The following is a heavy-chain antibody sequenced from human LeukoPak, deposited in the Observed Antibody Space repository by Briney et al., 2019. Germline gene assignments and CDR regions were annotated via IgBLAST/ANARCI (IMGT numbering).Heavy chain of an antibody. D-gene: IGHD2-21*01. Sequence: PGGSLRLSCAASGFSFSTYNMNWVPQAPGKGLEWVSSITMSSTYIYYADSVKGRFTISRDNAKNSVFLQMNSLRAEDTAVYYCARVFRDYYFDSWGQGTLVTVSS. V-gene: IGHV3-21*01. CDR3: ARVFRDYYFDS. J-gene: IGHJ4*02. CDR2: ITMSSTYI. CDR1: GFSFSTYN.